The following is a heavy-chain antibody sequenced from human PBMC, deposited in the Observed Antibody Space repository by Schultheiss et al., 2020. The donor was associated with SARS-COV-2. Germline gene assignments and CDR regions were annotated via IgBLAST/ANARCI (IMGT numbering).Heavy chain of an antibody. Sequence: SGPTLVKPTQTLTLTCTFSGFSLSTSGMCVSWIRQPPGKALEWLALIDWDDDKYYSTSLKTRLTISKDTPKNQVVLTMTNMDPVDTATYYCARIRSDILTGYHYGMDVWGQGTTVTVSS. CDR2: IDWDDDK. D-gene: IGHD3-9*01. CDR1: GFSLSTSGMC. J-gene: IGHJ6*02. CDR3: ARIRSDILTGYHYGMDV. V-gene: IGHV2-70*01.